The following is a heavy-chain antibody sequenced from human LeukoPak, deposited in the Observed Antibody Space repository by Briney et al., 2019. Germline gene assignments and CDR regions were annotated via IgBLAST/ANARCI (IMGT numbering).Heavy chain of an antibody. CDR1: GGTFRSYS. Sequence: ASVKVSCKASGGTFRSYSISWVRQAPGQGLEWLGGIIPLFGSPNYAQSVQGRVTITADESSTTAYMELSSLRSEDTAVYYCALSRTSGTYYTSSCDYWGRGTLVTVSS. CDR3: ALSRTSGTYYTSSCDY. CDR2: IIPLFGSP. V-gene: IGHV1-69*13. J-gene: IGHJ4*02. D-gene: IGHD3-10*01.